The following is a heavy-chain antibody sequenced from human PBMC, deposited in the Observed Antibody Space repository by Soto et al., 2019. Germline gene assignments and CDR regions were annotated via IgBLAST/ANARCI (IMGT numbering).Heavy chain of an antibody. Sequence: PGGSLRLSCAASGFTFSSYDMHWVRQATGKGLEWVSAIGTAGDTYYPGSVKGRFTISRENAKNSLYLQMNSLRAGDTAVYYCARGFGSGSYYNGRVYFDYWGQGTLVTVSS. CDR1: GFTFSSYD. J-gene: IGHJ4*02. CDR3: ARGFGSGSYYNGRVYFDY. V-gene: IGHV3-13*01. CDR2: IGTAGDT. D-gene: IGHD3-10*01.